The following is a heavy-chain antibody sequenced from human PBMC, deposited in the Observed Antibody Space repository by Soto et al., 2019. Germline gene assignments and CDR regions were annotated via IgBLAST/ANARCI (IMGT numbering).Heavy chain of an antibody. V-gene: IGHV1-69*05. Sequence: QVQLVQSGAEVKKPGSSVKISCKASGGTFSSYAISWVRQAPGQGLHWMGGIIPLFGTANYAKKFQGRVTITPDESTSTAYMELSSLRSEDTAVYYCANSWYGDYYYYGMDVWGQGTTVTVSS. CDR2: IIPLFGTA. D-gene: IGHD6-13*01. J-gene: IGHJ6*02. CDR1: GGTFSSYA. CDR3: ANSWYGDYYYYGMDV.